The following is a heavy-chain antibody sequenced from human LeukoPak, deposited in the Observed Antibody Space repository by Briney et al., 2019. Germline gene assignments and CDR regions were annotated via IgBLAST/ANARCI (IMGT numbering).Heavy chain of an antibody. Sequence: SETLSLTCAVYGVSFSGYYWTWIRQSPGEGLEWIGEINHRGSTNYNPPLKSRVTMSLDTFKTEFSLRLTAVTAADTAVYYCARGSITMPAAPFDYWGQGTLVTVSS. V-gene: IGHV4-34*01. CDR1: GVSFSGYY. J-gene: IGHJ4*02. CDR2: INHRGST. D-gene: IGHD3-10*01. CDR3: ARGSITMPAAPFDY.